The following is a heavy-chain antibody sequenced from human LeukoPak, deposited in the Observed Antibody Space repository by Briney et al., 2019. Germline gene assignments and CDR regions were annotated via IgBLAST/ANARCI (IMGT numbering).Heavy chain of an antibody. V-gene: IGHV3-73*01. D-gene: IGHD6-19*01. CDR1: GFTFSGSA. CDR2: IRSKANSYAT. J-gene: IGHJ4*02. Sequence: PGGSPRLSCAASGFTFSGSAMHWVRQASGKGLEWVGRIRSKANSYATAYAASVKGRFTISRDDSKNTAYLQMNSLKTEDTAVYYCTSVLPGYSSGWFDWGQGTLVTVSS. CDR3: TSVLPGYSSGWFD.